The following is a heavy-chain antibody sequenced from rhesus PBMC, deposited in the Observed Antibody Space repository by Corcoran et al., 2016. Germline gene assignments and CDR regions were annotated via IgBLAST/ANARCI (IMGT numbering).Heavy chain of an antibody. CDR1: GGSISDSYR. J-gene: IGHJ6*01. V-gene: IGHV4S10*01. CDR3: ARGLYYNFWSGYYSSGLDS. D-gene: IGHD3-3*01. CDR2: IYGRNTST. Sequence: QVQLQESGPGVVKPSETLSLTCAVSGGSISDSYRWSWIRQPPGKGLEWVGYIYGRNTSTNYNPSLNSRVTSSKDTSKNHFSLKLSSVTAADTAVYYCARGLYYNFWSGYYSSGLDSWGQGVVVTVSS.